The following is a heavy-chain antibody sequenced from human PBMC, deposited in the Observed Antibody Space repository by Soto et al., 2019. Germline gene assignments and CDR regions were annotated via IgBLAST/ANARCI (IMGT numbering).Heavy chain of an antibody. CDR2: VYSGGTT. CDR1: GFTVSTYY. CDR3: ARGRSASSDFDS. V-gene: IGHV3-66*01. Sequence: GGSLRLSCAASGFTVSTYYMYWVRQAPGEGLEWVSVVYSGGTTYYADSVRGRFTISRDNSKSTLFLQMNSLRAEDTAVYYCARGRSASSDFDSWGQGTLVTVSS. D-gene: IGHD3-10*01. J-gene: IGHJ4*02.